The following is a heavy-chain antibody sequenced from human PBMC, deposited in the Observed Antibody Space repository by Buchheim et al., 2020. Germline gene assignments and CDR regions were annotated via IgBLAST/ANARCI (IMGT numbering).Heavy chain of an antibody. CDR2: ISSSGSTI. CDR3: ARSGPTSQLWFKNGFDP. V-gene: IGHV3-48*03. D-gene: IGHD5-18*01. CDR1: GFTFSSYE. J-gene: IGHJ5*02. Sequence: EGQLVESGGGLVQPGGSLRLSCAASGFTFSSYEMNWVRQAPGKGLEWVSYISSSGSTIYYADSVKGRFTISRDNAKNSLYLQMNSLRAEDTAVYYCARSGPTSQLWFKNGFDPWGQGTL.